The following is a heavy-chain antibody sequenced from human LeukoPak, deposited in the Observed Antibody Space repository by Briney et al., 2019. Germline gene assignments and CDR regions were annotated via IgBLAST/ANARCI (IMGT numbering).Heavy chain of an antibody. CDR3: ARLASGSYGPLTPFDF. Sequence: SETLSLTCTVSGGSISSYYWSWIRQPPGKGLGWIGDIYYSGSTNYNPSLKSRVTISVDTSKNQFSLRLSSVTAADTAVYYSARLASGSYGPLTPFDFWGQGTLVTVSS. CDR1: GGSISSYY. V-gene: IGHV4-59*08. CDR2: IYYSGST. J-gene: IGHJ4*02. D-gene: IGHD1-26*01.